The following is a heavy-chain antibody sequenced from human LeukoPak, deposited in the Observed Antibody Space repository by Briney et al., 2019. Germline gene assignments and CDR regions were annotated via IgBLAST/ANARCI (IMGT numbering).Heavy chain of an antibody. D-gene: IGHD5-18*01. CDR3: ARRGYSYGYEDY. V-gene: IGHV4-31*03. Sequence: SQTLSLTCTVSGGSISSGGYYWSWIRQHPGKGLEWIGYIYYSGSTYYNPSLKSRVTISVDTSKNQFSLKLSSVTAADTAVYYCARRGYSYGYEDYWGQGTLVTVSS. J-gene: IGHJ4*02. CDR1: GGSISSGGYY. CDR2: IYYSGST.